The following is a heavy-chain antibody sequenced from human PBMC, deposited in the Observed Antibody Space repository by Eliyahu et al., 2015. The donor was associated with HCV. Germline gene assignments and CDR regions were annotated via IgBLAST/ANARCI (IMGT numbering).Heavy chain of an antibody. D-gene: IGHD3-10*01. CDR2: IYYSGST. Sequence: QVQLQESGPGLVKPSXTLSLXCTVSGGSISSYYWSWIRQPPGKGLEWIGYIYYSGSTNYNPSLKSRVTISVDTSKNQFSLKLSSVTAADTAVYYCASSTGGFGVSREVFDPWGQGTLVTVSS. CDR1: GGSISSYY. CDR3: ASSTGGFGVSREVFDP. J-gene: IGHJ5*02. V-gene: IGHV4-59*01.